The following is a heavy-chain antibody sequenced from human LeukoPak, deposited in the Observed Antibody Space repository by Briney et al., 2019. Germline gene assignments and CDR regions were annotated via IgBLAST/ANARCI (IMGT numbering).Heavy chain of an antibody. Sequence: RSSETLSLTCAVYGGSFSGYYWSWIRQPPGKGLEWIGEINHSGSTNYNPSLKSRVTISVDTSKNQFSLKLDSVTAADTAVYYCARDRWESAPTRGYYYYGMDVWGRGTTVTVSS. CDR1: GGSFSGYY. V-gene: IGHV4-34*01. CDR2: INHSGST. J-gene: IGHJ6*02. CDR3: ARDRWESAPTRGYYYYGMDV. D-gene: IGHD1-26*01.